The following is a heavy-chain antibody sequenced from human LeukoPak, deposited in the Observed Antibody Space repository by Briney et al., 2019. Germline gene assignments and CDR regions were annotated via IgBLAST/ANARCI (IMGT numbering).Heavy chain of an antibody. Sequence: GGSLRLSXAASGFTFCSYGMHWVRQSPGKGLEWVAFIRYDGSNKYYADSVKGRFTISRDNSKNTLYLQMNSLRAEDTAVYYCAKGIRRGYDSTNGYFQHWGQGTLVTVSS. D-gene: IGHD3-22*01. V-gene: IGHV3-30*02. CDR3: AKGIRRGYDSTNGYFQH. CDR1: GFTFCSYG. J-gene: IGHJ1*01. CDR2: IRYDGSNK.